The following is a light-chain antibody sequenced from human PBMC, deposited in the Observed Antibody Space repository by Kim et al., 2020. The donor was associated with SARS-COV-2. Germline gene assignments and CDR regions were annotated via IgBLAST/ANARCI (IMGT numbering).Light chain of an antibody. Sequence: EIVMTQYPATLSVSPGERATLSCRASQSVSSNLAWYQQKPGQAPRLLIHGASTRAIGIPARFSGSGSGTEFTLIISSLQSEDFALYYCQQYNKWPPWTFGQGTKVDIK. CDR1: QSVSSN. CDR2: GAS. V-gene: IGKV3-15*01. CDR3: QQYNKWPPWT. J-gene: IGKJ1*01.